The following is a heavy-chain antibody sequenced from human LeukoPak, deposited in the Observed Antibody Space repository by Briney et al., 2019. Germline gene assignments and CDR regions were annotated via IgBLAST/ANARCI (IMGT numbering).Heavy chain of an antibody. Sequence: GGSLRLSCAASGFTFSSYGMHWVRQAPGKGLEWVAVISYDGSNKYYADSVKGRFTISRDNSKNTLYLQMNSLRAEDTAVYYCASGYFDYWGQGALVTVSS. CDR1: GFTFSSYG. CDR2: ISYDGSNK. V-gene: IGHV3-30*03. J-gene: IGHJ4*02. CDR3: ASGYFDY.